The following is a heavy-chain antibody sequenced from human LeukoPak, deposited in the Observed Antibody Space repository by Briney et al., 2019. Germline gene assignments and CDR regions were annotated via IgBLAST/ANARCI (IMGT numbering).Heavy chain of an antibody. CDR3: TRLRDGYDSDY. CDR2: IYSGGTT. V-gene: IGHV3-53*01. J-gene: IGHJ4*02. Sequence: GFPGPSRAGSWVLGRRKYNSWGRQAPGEGVEWVSVIYSGGTTYYADSVKGRFTISRDNSKNTLYLQMNTLRAEDTAMYYCTRLRDGYDSDYWGQGTLVTVSS. CDR1: WVLGRRKY. D-gene: IGHD5-24*01.